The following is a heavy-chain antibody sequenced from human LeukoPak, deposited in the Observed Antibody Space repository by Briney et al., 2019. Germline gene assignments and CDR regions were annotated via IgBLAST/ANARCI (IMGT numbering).Heavy chain of an antibody. CDR3: AESQPAAAIDY. J-gene: IGHJ4*02. V-gene: IGHV3-21*01. CDR2: ISSNSGSI. Sequence: PGGSLRLSCGASGLTFSDYTMNWVRQAPGKGLEWVSSISSNSGSIYYADSVKGRLTISRDNAKSSLYLQMNSLRAEDTAVYYCAESQPAAAIDYWGQGTLVTVSS. CDR1: GLTFSDYT. D-gene: IGHD2-2*01.